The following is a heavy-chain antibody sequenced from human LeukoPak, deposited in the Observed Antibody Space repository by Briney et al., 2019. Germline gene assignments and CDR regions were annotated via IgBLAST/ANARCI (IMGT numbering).Heavy chain of an antibody. CDR3: ARATGDRDPDLFDY. V-gene: IGHV3-53*01. CDR1: GFTVSSNY. J-gene: IGHJ4*02. Sequence: GGSLRLSCAASGFTVSSNYMSWVRQAPGKGLEWVSVIYSGGSTYYADSVKGRFTISRDNSKNTLYLQMNSLRAEDTAVYYCARATGDRDPDLFDYWGQGTLVTVSS. CDR2: IYSGGST. D-gene: IGHD7-27*01.